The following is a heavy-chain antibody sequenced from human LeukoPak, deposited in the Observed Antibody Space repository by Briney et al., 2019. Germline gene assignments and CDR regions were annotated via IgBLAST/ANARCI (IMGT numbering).Heavy chain of an antibody. CDR1: GFPFSSFA. V-gene: IGHV3-23*01. CDR3: AKGRDNWNDGVDY. CDR2: ISGGGGLT. J-gene: IGHJ4*02. D-gene: IGHD1-1*01. Sequence: GGSLRLSCVASGFPFSSFAMSWVRPTPGKGLEWVSTISGGGGLTYYADSVKGRFTISRDNSNDTLYLQMNSLSAEDTALYYCAKGRDNWNDGVDYWGQGTLVTVSS.